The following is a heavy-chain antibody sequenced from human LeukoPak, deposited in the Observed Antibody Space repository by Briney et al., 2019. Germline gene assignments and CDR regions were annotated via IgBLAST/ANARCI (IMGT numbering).Heavy chain of an antibody. J-gene: IGHJ4*02. Sequence: GGSLRLSCAASEFSICSNYMTWVRQAPGKGVEWVANIREDGNKNNYIDSVRGRFTISRDNAKNSLYLQMNSLRAEDTAVYYCARDEVGGPLKYWGQGILVTVSS. D-gene: IGHD1-26*01. V-gene: IGHV3-7*01. CDR2: IREDGNKN. CDR3: ARDEVGGPLKY. CDR1: EFSICSNY.